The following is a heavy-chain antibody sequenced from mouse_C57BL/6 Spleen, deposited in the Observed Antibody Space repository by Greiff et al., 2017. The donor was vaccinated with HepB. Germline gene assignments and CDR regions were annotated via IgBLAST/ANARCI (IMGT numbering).Heavy chain of an antibody. CDR2: IHPNSGST. D-gene: IGHD1-1*01. Sequence: QVQLQQPGAELVKPGASVKLSCKASGYTFTSYWMHWVKQRPGQGLEWIGMIHPNSGSTNYNEKFKSKATLTVDKSSSTAYMQLSSLTSEDSAVYYCAPFITTVVEASFAYWGQGTLVTVSA. CDR3: APFITTVVEASFAY. V-gene: IGHV1-64*01. CDR1: GYTFTSYW. J-gene: IGHJ3*01.